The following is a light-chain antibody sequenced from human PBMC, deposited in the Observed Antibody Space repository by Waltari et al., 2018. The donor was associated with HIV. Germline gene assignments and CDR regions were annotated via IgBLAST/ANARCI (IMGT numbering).Light chain of an antibody. CDR2: GNS. J-gene: IGLJ3*02. Sequence: QSVLTQPPSVSGAPGQRVTISCTGSSSNIGAANDVHWYQQLPGTAPKLLIYGNSNRPSGVPYRFSGSKSCPSASLAITGLQAEDEADYYCQSYDSSLSVWVFGGGTKLTVL. CDR3: QSYDSSLSVWV. V-gene: IGLV1-40*01. CDR1: SSNIGAAND.